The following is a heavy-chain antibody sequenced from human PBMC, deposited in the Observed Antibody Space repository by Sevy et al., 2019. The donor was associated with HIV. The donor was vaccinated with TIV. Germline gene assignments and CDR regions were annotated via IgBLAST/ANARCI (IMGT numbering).Heavy chain of an antibody. Sequence: GGSLRLSFAASGFTFSSYSMNWVRQAPGKGLEWVSSISSSSSYIYYADSVKGRFTISRDNAKNSLYLQMNSLRAEDTAVYYCARDTTMITFGDAFDIWGQGTMVTVSS. D-gene: IGHD3-16*01. J-gene: IGHJ3*02. V-gene: IGHV3-21*01. CDR2: ISSSSSYI. CDR1: GFTFSSYS. CDR3: ARDTTMITFGDAFDI.